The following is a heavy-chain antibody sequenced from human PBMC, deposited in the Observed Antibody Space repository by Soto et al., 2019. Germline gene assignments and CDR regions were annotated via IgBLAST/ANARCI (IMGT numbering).Heavy chain of an antibody. J-gene: IGHJ4*02. CDR1: GDSISSGGYY. V-gene: IGHV4-31*03. Sequence: SETLSLTCTVSGDSISSGGYYWNWIRQHPGKGLEWIGYIYYSGRTHYNPSLQSRVSISVNTSENQFSLKLASVTAADTAVYYCATKGGPFDYRGQGALVTVSS. CDR3: ATKGGPFDY. CDR2: IYYSGRT. D-gene: IGHD3-16*01.